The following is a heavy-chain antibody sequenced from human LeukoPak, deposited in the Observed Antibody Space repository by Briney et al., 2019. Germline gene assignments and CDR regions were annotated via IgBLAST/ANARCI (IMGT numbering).Heavy chain of an antibody. J-gene: IGHJ4*02. CDR3: AKGSAGYCSGDNCYPLDY. CDR1: GFAFSSYA. D-gene: IGHD2-15*01. CDR2: ISGSGGRT. Sequence: GGSLRLSCAASGFAFSSYAMSWVRQAPGKGLEWVLVISGSGGRTYYADSVKGRFTISRDNSKNTLYLRMNSLRAEDTAIYYCAKGSAGYCSGDNCYPLDYWGQGTLVTVSS. V-gene: IGHV3-23*01.